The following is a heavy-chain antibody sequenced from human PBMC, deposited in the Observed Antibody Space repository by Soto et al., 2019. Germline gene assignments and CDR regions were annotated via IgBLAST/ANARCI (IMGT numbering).Heavy chain of an antibody. D-gene: IGHD5-18*01. CDR1: GYTFTSYY. V-gene: IGHV1-46*03. CDR2: INPSGGST. CDR3: ARDGYSYGYPDY. J-gene: IGHJ4*02. Sequence: ASVKVSCKASGYTFTSYYMHWVRQAPGQGLEWMGIINPSGGSTSYAQKFQGRVTMTRDTSTSTVYMELSSLRSEDMAVYYCARDGYSYGYPDYWGQGTMVTVSS.